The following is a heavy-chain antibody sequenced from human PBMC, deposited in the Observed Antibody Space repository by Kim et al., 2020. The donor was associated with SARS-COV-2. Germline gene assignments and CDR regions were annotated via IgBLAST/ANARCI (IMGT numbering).Heavy chain of an antibody. Sequence: GGSLRLSCTASGFTFGDYVMSWFRQAPGKGLEWVGFIRSKAYGGTTDYAASVKGRFTISRDDSKSIAYLQMNSLKTEDTAVYYCTRSDDRSGYFYYYYYGMDVWGQGTTVTVSS. V-gene: IGHV3-49*03. CDR3: TRSDDRSGYFYYYYYGMDV. D-gene: IGHD3-22*01. J-gene: IGHJ6*02. CDR2: IRSKAYGGTT. CDR1: GFTFGDYV.